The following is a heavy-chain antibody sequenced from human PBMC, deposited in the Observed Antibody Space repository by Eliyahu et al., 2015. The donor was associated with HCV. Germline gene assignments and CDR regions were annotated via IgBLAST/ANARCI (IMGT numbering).Heavy chain of an antibody. V-gene: IGHV1-8*01. CDR3: ARKPLRSYYYGMDV. CDR1: GYTFTSYX. CDR2: MNPNSGNT. Sequence: QVQLVQSGAEVKKPGASVKVSCKASGYTFTSYXINWVRQATGQGLEWMGWMNPNSGNTGYAQKFQGRVTMTRNTSISTAYMELSSLRSEDTAVYYCARKPLRSYYYGMDVWGQGTTVTVSS. J-gene: IGHJ6*02. D-gene: IGHD1-14*01.